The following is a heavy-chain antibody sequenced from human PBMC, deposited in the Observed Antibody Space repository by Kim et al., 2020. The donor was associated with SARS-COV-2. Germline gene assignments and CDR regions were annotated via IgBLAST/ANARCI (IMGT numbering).Heavy chain of an antibody. Sequence: ASVKVSCKASGYTFTGYYMHWVRQAPGQGLEWMGWINPNSGGTNYAQKFQGRVTMTSDTSISTAYMELSRLRSDDTAVYYCARVRSCSSTSCYTDYYYYGMDVWGQGTTVTVSS. CDR1: GYTFTGYY. D-gene: IGHD2-2*02. CDR3: ARVRSCSSTSCYTDYYYYGMDV. V-gene: IGHV1-2*02. J-gene: IGHJ6*02. CDR2: INPNSGGT.